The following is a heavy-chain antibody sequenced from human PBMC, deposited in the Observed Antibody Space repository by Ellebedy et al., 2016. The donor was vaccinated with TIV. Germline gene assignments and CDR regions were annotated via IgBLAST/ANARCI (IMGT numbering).Heavy chain of an antibody. CDR1: GGSISSSSYY. CDR2: IYYSGST. D-gene: IGHD3-10*01. J-gene: IGHJ4*02. Sequence: SETLSLTCTVSGGSISSSSYYWGWIRQPPGKGLEWIGNIYYSGSTYYNPSLKSRVTISVDTSKNQFSLKLSSVTAADTAVYYCARQYTMVRGVIYYFDYWGQGTLVTVSS. CDR3: ARQYTMVRGVIYYFDY. V-gene: IGHV4-39*01.